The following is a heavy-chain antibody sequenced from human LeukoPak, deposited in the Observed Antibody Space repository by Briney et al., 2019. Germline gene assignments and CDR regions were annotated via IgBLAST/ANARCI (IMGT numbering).Heavy chain of an antibody. CDR1: GFTFSSYA. CDR2: IRYDGSNK. J-gene: IGHJ4*02. D-gene: IGHD3-3*01. V-gene: IGHV3-30*02. CDR3: AKDQPFWSASDY. Sequence: GGSLRLSCAASGFTFSSYAMHWVRQAPGKGLEWVAFIRYDGSNKYYADSVKGRFTISRDNSKNTLYLQMDSLRAEDTAVYYCAKDQPFWSASDYWGQGTLVTVSS.